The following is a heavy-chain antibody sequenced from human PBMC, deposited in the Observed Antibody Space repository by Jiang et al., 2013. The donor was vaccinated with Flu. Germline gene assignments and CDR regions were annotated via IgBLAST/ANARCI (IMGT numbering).Heavy chain of an antibody. V-gene: IGHV4-39*07. CDR3: ARDLGSWFPDF. D-gene: IGHD6-13*01. Sequence: GSGLVKPSETLSLSCNVSGGSISKSNNYWGWLRQPPGKGLEWIATDYYRGATYYNPSLRGRATIEIDASKNQFSLNLRSVTAADTAVYYCARDLGSWFPDFWGQGILVTVSS. CDR1: GGSISKSNNY. J-gene: IGHJ4*02. CDR2: DYYRGAT.